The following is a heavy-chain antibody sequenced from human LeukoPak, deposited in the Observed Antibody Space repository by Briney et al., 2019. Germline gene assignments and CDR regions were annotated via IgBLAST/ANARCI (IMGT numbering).Heavy chain of an antibody. J-gene: IGHJ3*02. CDR1: GYTFTSYY. V-gene: IGHV1-46*01. CDR3: ARDRRIVVPSDAFDI. D-gene: IGHD2-21*01. CDR2: INPSGGST. Sequence: ASVNVSCKASGYTFTSYYMHWVRQAPGQGLEWMGIINPSGGSTSYAQKFQGRVTMTRDMSTSTVYMELSSLRSEDTAVYYCARDRRIVVPSDAFDIWGQGTMVTVSS.